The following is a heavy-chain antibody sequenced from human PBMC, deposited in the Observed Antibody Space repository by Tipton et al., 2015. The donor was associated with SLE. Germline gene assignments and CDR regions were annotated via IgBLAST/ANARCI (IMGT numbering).Heavy chain of an antibody. CDR3: ARGRGY. V-gene: IGHV4-34*01. Sequence: TLSLTCAVYGGSFSGYYWSWIRQPPGKGLEWIGSIYYSGSTYYNPSLKSRVTISVDTSKNQFSLKLSSVTAADTAVYYCARGRGYWGQGTLVTVSS. CDR2: IYYSGST. CDR1: GGSFSGYY. J-gene: IGHJ4*02.